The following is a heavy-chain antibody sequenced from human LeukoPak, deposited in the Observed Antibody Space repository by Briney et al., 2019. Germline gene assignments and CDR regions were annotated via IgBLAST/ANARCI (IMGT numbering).Heavy chain of an antibody. Sequence: SETLSLTCTVSGGSISSYYWSWIRQPAGKGLEWIGRIYTSGSTNYNPSLKSRVTISVDKSKNQFSLKLSSVTAADTAVYYCARGGYYYDSSGYPFDYWGQGTLVTASS. D-gene: IGHD3-22*01. CDR3: ARGGYYYDSSGYPFDY. CDR1: GGSISSYY. J-gene: IGHJ4*02. V-gene: IGHV4-4*07. CDR2: IYTSGST.